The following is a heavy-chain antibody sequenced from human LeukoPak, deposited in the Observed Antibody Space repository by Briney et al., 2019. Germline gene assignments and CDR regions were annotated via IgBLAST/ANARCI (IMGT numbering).Heavy chain of an antibody. CDR2: IIPIFGTA. Sequence: GASVKVSCKASGGTFSSYAISWVRQAPGQGLEWMGGIIPIFGTANCAQKFQGRVTITADESTSTAYMELSSLRSEDTAVYYCARDCSSTSCYEYWGQGTLVTVSS. D-gene: IGHD2-2*01. J-gene: IGHJ4*02. CDR1: GGTFSSYA. V-gene: IGHV1-69*13. CDR3: ARDCSSTSCYEY.